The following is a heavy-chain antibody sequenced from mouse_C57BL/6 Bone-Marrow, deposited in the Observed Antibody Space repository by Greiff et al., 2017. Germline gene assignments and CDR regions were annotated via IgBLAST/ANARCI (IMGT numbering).Heavy chain of an antibody. Sequence: QVQLKESGAELVKPGASVKISCKASGYAFSSYWMNWVKQRPGKGLEWIGQIYPGDGDTNYNGKFKGKATLTADKSSSTAYMQLSSLTSEDSAVYFCARPHYYGTLDYWGQGTTLTVSA. J-gene: IGHJ2*01. CDR1: GYAFSSYW. CDR2: IYPGDGDT. D-gene: IGHD1-1*01. CDR3: ARPHYYGTLDY. V-gene: IGHV1-80*01.